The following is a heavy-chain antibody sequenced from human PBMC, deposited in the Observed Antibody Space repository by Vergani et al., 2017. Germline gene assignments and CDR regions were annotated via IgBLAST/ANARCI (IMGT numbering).Heavy chain of an antibody. CDR3: ARDHSGYEDYYYYMDV. Sequence: EVQLVESGGGLVQPGGSLRLSCAASGFTFSSYAMHWVRQAPGKGLEYVSAISSNGGSTYYANSVKGRFTISRDNSKNTLYLQMGSLRAEDMAVYYCARDHSGYEDYYYYMDVWGKGTTVTVSS. J-gene: IGHJ6*03. D-gene: IGHD5-12*01. V-gene: IGHV3-64*01. CDR2: ISSNGGST. CDR1: GFTFSSYA.